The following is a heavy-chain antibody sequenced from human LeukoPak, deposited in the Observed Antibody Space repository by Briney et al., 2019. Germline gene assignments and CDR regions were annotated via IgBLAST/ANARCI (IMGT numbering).Heavy chain of an antibody. Sequence: GGSLRLSCAASGFTFSSYAMSWVRQAPGKGLEWVSAISGSGGSTYYTDSVKGRFTISRDNSKNTPYLQMNSLRAEDTAVYYCAKAPQLWSHNNFDYWGQGTLVTVSS. D-gene: IGHD5-18*01. V-gene: IGHV3-23*01. CDR3: AKAPQLWSHNNFDY. J-gene: IGHJ4*02. CDR2: ISGSGGST. CDR1: GFTFSSYA.